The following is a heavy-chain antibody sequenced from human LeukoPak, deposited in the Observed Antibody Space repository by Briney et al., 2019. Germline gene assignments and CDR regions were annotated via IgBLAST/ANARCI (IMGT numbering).Heavy chain of an antibody. CDR3: AAGIAAADDY. V-gene: IGHV3-33*08. D-gene: IGHD6-13*01. Sequence: PGGSLRLSCAASGFTFSSYWMHWVRQAPGKGLEWVAVIWYDGSNKYYADSVKGRFTISRDNSKNTLYLQMNSLRAEDTAVYYCAAGIAAADDYWGQGTLVTVSS. J-gene: IGHJ4*02. CDR2: IWYDGSNK. CDR1: GFTFSSYW.